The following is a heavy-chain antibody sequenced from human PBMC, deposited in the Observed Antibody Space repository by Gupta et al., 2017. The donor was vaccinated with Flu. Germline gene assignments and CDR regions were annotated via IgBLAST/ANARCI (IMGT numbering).Heavy chain of an antibody. CDR2: IRSKADGGTT. CDR3: TRALYDFLSGPTDDYYYYGMDV. D-gene: IGHD3-3*01. J-gene: IGHJ6*02. V-gene: IGHV3-49*02. Sequence: PGKGLEWVGVIRSKADGGTTEYAASVKGRCNSSRDDSKSIAYLQMNSLKTEETAVYYCTRALYDFLSGPTDDYYYYGMDVWGQGTTVTVSS.